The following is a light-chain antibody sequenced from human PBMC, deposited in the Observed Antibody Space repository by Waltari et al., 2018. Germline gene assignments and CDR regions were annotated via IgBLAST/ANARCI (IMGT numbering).Light chain of an antibody. V-gene: IGLV3-25*03. CDR1: ALPDQY. Sequence: SYELTQPSSVSVSPGPTARITCSGDALPDQYACWFQQKPGQAPVLVIYKDMERPSGIPERFSGSSSGTTVTLTISGVQAEDEADYYCQSTDSSGAFVFGTGTKVTVL. CDR3: QSTDSSGAFV. J-gene: IGLJ1*01. CDR2: KDM.